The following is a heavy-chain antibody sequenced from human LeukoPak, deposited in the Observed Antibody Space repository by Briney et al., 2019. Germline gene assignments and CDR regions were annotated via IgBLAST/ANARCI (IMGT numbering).Heavy chain of an antibody. Sequence: GGSLRLSCAASGFTVSSNYMSWVRQAPGKGLEWVSVIYSGGSTYYADSVKGRFTISRDNSKNTLYLQMNSLRAEDTAVYYCARGYCSSTSCYPGGTWGQGTLVTVSS. CDR1: GFTVSSNY. V-gene: IGHV3-53*01. CDR3: ARGYCSSTSCYPGGT. J-gene: IGHJ5*02. D-gene: IGHD2-2*01. CDR2: IYSGGST.